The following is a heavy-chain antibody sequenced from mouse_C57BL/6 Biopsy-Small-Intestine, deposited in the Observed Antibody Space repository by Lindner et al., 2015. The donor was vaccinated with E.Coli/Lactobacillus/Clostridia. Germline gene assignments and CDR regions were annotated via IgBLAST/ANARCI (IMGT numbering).Heavy chain of an antibody. D-gene: IGHD1-1*01. J-gene: IGHJ2*01. Sequence: VQLQESGAELAKPGASVKLSCKASGYTFTNYWVHWVKQRPGQGLEWIGYINPSSDYTKYNQKFKDKATLSADKSSSTAYMQLNSLTYEDSAVYYCARAYIITVDYWGQGTTLTVSS. CDR3: ARAYIITVDY. V-gene: IGHV1-7*01. CDR1: GYTFTNYW. CDR2: INPSSDYT.